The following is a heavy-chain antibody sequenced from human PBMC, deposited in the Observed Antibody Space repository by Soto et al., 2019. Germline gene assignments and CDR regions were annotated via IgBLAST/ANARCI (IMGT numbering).Heavy chain of an antibody. Sequence: GGSLRLSCAASGFTFSSYHMHWVRQAPGKGLEWVAIIWDDGSNKYYADSVKGRFTISRDNSKNTLYLQMNSLRVEDTAVYYCARIGTWALNFDYWGQGTVVTVSS. J-gene: IGHJ4*02. CDR3: ARIGTWALNFDY. D-gene: IGHD2-8*01. CDR1: GFTFSSYH. CDR2: IWDDGSNK. V-gene: IGHV3-33*01.